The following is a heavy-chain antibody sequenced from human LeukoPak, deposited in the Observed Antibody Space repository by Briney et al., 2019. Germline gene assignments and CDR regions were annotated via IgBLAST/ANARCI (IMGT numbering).Heavy chain of an antibody. D-gene: IGHD1-14*01. CDR1: GGTFSSYA. CDR2: IIPIFGTA. CDR3: ARGFLLPQRTPFDY. V-gene: IGHV1-69*01. Sequence: SVKVSCKASGGTFSSYAISWVRQAPGQGLEWMGGIIPIFGTANYAQKFQGRVTITADESTSTAYMELRSLRSDDTAVYYCARGFLLPQRTPFDYWGQGTLVAVSS. J-gene: IGHJ4*02.